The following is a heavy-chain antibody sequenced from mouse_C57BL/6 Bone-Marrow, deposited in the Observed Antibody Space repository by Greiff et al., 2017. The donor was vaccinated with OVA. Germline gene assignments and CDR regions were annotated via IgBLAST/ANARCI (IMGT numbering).Heavy chain of an antibody. CDR1: GFNIKDDY. CDR3: TPTDYACAY. Sequence: EVQLQESGAELVRPGASVKLSCTASGFNIKDDYMHWVKQRPEQGLEWIGWIDPENGDTEYASKFQGKATITADTSSNTAYLQLSSLTSEDTAVYYCTPTDYACAYWGQGTLVTVSA. CDR2: IDPENGDT. V-gene: IGHV14-4*01. J-gene: IGHJ3*01. D-gene: IGHD2-4*01.